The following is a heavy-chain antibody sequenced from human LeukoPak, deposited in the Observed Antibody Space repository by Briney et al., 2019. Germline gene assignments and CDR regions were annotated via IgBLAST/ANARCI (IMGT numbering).Heavy chain of an antibody. CDR1: GGSISSYY. J-gene: IGHJ4*02. Sequence: SETLSLTCTVSGGSISSYYWSWIRQPPGKGLEWIGYIYTSGSTNYNPSLKSRVTISVDTSKNQFSLKLSSVTAADTAVYYCAGRGDFWSESYFDYWGQGTLVTVSS. D-gene: IGHD3-3*01. V-gene: IGHV4-4*09. CDR3: AGRGDFWSESYFDY. CDR2: IYTSGST.